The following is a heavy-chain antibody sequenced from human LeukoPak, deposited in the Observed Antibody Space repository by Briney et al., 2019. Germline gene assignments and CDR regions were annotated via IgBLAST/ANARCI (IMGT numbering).Heavy chain of an antibody. Sequence: GASVKVSCKASGYTFTGYYMHWVRQAPGQGLEWMGWINPHSGATNYALKFQGRVTMSRDTSISTAYMEVSRLRSDDTAVFYCARRAFDAFDIWGQGTMVTVSS. CDR1: GYTFTGYY. CDR2: INPHSGAT. J-gene: IGHJ3*02. V-gene: IGHV1-2*02. CDR3: ARRAFDAFDI.